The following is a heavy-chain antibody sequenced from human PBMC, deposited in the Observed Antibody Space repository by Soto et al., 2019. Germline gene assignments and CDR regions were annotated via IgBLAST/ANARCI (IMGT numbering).Heavy chain of an antibody. Sequence: GGSLRLSCAASGFTFSDYYMSWIRQAPGKGLEWVSYISSSGSTIYYADSVKGRFTISRDNAKNSLYLQMNSLRAEDTAVYYCATDGGITMVRGVTPNYYYYGMDVWGQGTTVTVSS. D-gene: IGHD3-10*01. CDR2: ISSSGSTI. CDR1: GFTFSDYY. CDR3: ATDGGITMVRGVTPNYYYYGMDV. J-gene: IGHJ6*02. V-gene: IGHV3-11*01.